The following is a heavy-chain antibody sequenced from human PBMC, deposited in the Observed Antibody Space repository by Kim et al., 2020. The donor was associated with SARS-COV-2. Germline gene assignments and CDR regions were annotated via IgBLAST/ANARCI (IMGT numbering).Heavy chain of an antibody. CDR1: GFKFTSHW. CDR3: AKYQDLHFDY. V-gene: IGHV3-7*01. J-gene: IGHJ4*02. CDR2: VKPDEREK. Sequence: GGSLRLSCAASGFKFTSHWMSWVRQAPGKGLEWLANVKPDEREKYYVDSVKGRFTISRDNAKNSGYLQMNSLRAEDTGEYYCAKYQDLHFDYWGQGSLV. D-gene: IGHD2-2*01.